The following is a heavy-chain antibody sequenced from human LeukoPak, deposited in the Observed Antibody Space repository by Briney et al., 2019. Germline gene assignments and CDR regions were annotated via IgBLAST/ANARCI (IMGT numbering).Heavy chain of an antibody. D-gene: IGHD1-7*01. V-gene: IGHV6-1*01. CDR2: IYYRSKWYN. CDR3: ARDITGTTYYYYYGMDV. CDR1: GDSVSSNSAA. Sequence: SQTLSLTCAISGDSVSSNSAAWNWIRQSPSRGLEWLGRIYYRSKWYNDYAVSVKSRITINPDTSKNQFSLQLNSVTPEDTAVYYCARDITGTTYYYYYGMDVWGQGTTVTVSS. J-gene: IGHJ6*02.